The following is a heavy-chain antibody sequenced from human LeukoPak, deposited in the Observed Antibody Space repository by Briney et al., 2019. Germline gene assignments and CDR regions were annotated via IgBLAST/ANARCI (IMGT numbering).Heavy chain of an antibody. V-gene: IGHV4-39*01. CDR2: IYYSGSI. D-gene: IGHD2/OR15-2a*01. CDR3: ARPLKYCNSSTCYSAFDI. Sequence: SETLSLTCSVSGGSIISSSYFWVWIRQPPGKGLEWFGSIYYSGSIYYNPSLKTRFTISVDTSKNHFSLKLTSVTAADTAVYYCARPLKYCNSSTCYSAFDIWGQGTMVTVSS. CDR1: GGSIISSSYF. J-gene: IGHJ3*02.